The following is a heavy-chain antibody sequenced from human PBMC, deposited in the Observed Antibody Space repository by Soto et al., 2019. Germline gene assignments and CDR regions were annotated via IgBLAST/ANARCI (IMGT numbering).Heavy chain of an antibody. Sequence: SETLSLTCAVYGGSFSGYYWSWIRQPPGKGLEWIGEINHSGSTNYNPSLKSRVTISVDTSKNQFSLKLSSVTAADTAVYYCARVPLFEYSSSRVYYYYYMDVWGKGTTVTVSS. CDR2: INHSGST. CDR1: GGSFSGYY. V-gene: IGHV4-34*01. D-gene: IGHD6-6*01. J-gene: IGHJ6*03. CDR3: ARVPLFEYSSSRVYYYYYMDV.